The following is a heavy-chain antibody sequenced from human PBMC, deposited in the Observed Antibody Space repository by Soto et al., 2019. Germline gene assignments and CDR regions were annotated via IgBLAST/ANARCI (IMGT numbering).Heavy chain of an antibody. CDR3: AREYANSPEAFDY. Sequence: PSETLSLTCSVSGGSIGSSSYYFGWIRQPPGKGLEWIGYLYYTGSTYYNPSLKSRVTISLDKSRNQFSLKLSSVTAADTAVFYCAREYANSPEAFDYWGKGALVTVSS. CDR1: GGSIGSSSYY. J-gene: IGHJ4*02. D-gene: IGHD2-2*01. CDR2: LYYTGST. V-gene: IGHV4-39*02.